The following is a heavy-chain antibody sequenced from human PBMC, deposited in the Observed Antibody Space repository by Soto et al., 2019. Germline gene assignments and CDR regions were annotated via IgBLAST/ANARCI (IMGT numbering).Heavy chain of an antibody. CDR3: ARVGGADLWYFDL. J-gene: IGHJ2*01. V-gene: IGHV3-64*01. D-gene: IGHD3-16*01. CDR1: GFTFSSYA. Sequence: EVQLVESGGGLVQPGGSLRLSCAASGFTFSSYAMHWVRQAPGKGLEYVSAISSNGGSTYYANSVKGRFTISRDNSKNTLDLQRGSLRAEDMAVYYCARVGGADLWYFDLWGRGTLVTVSS. CDR2: ISSNGGST.